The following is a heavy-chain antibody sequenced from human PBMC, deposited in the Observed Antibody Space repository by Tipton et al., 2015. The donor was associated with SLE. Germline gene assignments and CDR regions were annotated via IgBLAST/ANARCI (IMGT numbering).Heavy chain of an antibody. V-gene: IGHV3-30*02. CDR3: ARQTGTSELIRLDI. CDR2: IRYDRSIR. CDR1: GFTFSGYG. D-gene: IGHD1-7*01. Sequence: GSLRLSCEASGFTFSGYGMHWVRQAPGKGLEWVAYIRYDRSIRDYADSVKGRLSISRDNSKNTLYLQMNSLRGEDTAVYYCARQTGTSELIRLDIWGQGTLVTVSS. J-gene: IGHJ3*02.